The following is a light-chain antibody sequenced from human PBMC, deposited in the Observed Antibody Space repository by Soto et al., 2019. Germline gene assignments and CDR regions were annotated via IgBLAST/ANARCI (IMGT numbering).Light chain of an antibody. V-gene: IGLV2-8*01. CDR2: EVT. CDR3: SSFASSNTWV. Sequence: QSVLTQPPSASGSPGQSVTISCTGTSSDVGAYNYVSWYQQHAGKAPKLVIYEVTKRPSGVPDRFSGSKSANTDSLTVSGLQAEDEADYYCSSFASSNTWVFGGGTKLTVL. J-gene: IGLJ3*02. CDR1: SSDVGAYNY.